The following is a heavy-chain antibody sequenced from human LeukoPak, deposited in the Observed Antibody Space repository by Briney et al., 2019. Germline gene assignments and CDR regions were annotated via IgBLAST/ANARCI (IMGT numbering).Heavy chain of an antibody. CDR3: ARVPAAHPYYYGMDI. V-gene: IGHV1-69*01. CDR1: GGTFSSYA. CDR2: IIPIFGTA. Sequence: SVKVSCKASGGTFSSYAISWVRQAPGQGLEWMGGIIPIFGTANYAQKFQGRVTITADESTSTAYMELSSLRSEDTAVYYCARVPAAHPYYYGMDIWGQGTTVTVSS. D-gene: IGHD2-2*01. J-gene: IGHJ6*02.